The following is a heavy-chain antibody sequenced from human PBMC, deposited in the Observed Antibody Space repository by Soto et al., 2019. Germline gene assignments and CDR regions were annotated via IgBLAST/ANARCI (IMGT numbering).Heavy chain of an antibody. V-gene: IGHV3-33*06. D-gene: IGHD2-2*01. CDR3: AKVGPAYYFDY. Sequence: GGSLRLSCASSGFTFSSYGMHWVRQAPGKGLEWVAVIWYEGSNKYYADSVKGRFTISRDNSKNTLFLQMNSLRAEATAVYYCAKVGPAYYFDYWGQGTLVTVSS. CDR2: IWYEGSNK. J-gene: IGHJ4*02. CDR1: GFTFSSYG.